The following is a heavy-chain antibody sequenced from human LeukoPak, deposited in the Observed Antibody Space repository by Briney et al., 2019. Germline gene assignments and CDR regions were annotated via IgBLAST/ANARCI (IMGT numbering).Heavy chain of an antibody. D-gene: IGHD4-17*01. J-gene: IGHJ4*02. V-gene: IGHV3-7*04. CDR1: GFAFSDYW. Sequence: QPGGSLRLSCAASGFAFSDYWMNWVRQTPGKGLEWVANISSDGSEIKYVDSVKGRFTISRDNAENLLYLQMNSLRAEDTAVYYCARGTVTTAFDYWGQGTLVTVSS. CDR2: ISSDGSEI. CDR3: ARGTVTTAFDY.